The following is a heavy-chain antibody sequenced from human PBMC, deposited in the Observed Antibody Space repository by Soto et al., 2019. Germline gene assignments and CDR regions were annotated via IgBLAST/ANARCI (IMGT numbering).Heavy chain of an antibody. J-gene: IGHJ6*02. Sequence: QVQLQESGPGLVKPSETLSLTCTVSGGSISSYYWSWIRQPPGKGLEWIGYIYYSGSTNYNPSLKSRVTISVDTSKNQFSLKLSSVTAADTAVYYCARDQGLGGYYYYGMDVWGQGTTVTVSS. CDR1: GGSISSYY. CDR3: ARDQGLGGYYYYGMDV. CDR2: IYYSGST. V-gene: IGHV4-59*01.